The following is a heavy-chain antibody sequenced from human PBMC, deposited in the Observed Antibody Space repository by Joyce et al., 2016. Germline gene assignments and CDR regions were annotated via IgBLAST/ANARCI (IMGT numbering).Heavy chain of an antibody. D-gene: IGHD3-22*01. CDR1: GFTFSTSS. V-gene: IGHV3-21*02. CDR3: ARGGIVYDYSMDL. J-gene: IGHJ6*02. CDR2: ISSDSTYI. Sequence: EVQLVESGGGLVKPGGSLRISCAASGFTFSTSSMNWFSRAPGKGLGWSSAISSDSTYIFYADSVKGRFTVSRDNAKNSLYLQMNSLRAEDTAVFFCARGGIVYDYSMDLWGQGTTVTVSS.